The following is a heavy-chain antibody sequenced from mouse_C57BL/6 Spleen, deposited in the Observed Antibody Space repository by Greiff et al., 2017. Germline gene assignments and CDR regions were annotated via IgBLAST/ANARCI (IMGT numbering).Heavy chain of an antibody. Sequence: QVQLQQSGAELVMPGASVKLSCKASGYTFTSYWMHWVKQRPGQGLKWIGEIDPSDSYTNYNQKFKGKSTLTVDKSSSTAYMQLSSLTSEDSAVYYCARVYYYGSSPYFDYWGQGTTLTVSS. CDR1: GYTFTSYW. CDR3: ARVYYYGSSPYFDY. CDR2: IDPSDSYT. J-gene: IGHJ2*01. V-gene: IGHV1-69*01. D-gene: IGHD1-1*01.